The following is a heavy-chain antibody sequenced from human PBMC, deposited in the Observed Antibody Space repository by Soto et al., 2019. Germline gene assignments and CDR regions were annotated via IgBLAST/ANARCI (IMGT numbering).Heavy chain of an antibody. D-gene: IGHD5-12*01. J-gene: IGHJ5*02. CDR2: IFYSGSA. Sequence: QVQLQESGPGLVKPSQTLSLTCTVSGASISSGSNSWSWIRQHPGKGLEWIGDIFYSGSAYYHPDPESRVTMSLDTSKNQFSLKMSSLTAADTAVYYCARGLPSSNYYIPFDTWGQGMLVTVSS. V-gene: IGHV4-31*03. CDR1: GASISSGSNS. CDR3: ARGLPSSNYYIPFDT.